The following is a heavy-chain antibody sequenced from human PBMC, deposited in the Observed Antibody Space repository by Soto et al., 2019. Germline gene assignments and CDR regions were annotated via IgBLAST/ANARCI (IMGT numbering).Heavy chain of an antibody. CDR3: AREYDFWSGYDYYGMDV. J-gene: IGHJ6*02. CDR2: ISYDGSNE. V-gene: IGHV3-30-3*01. Sequence: PGGSLRLSCAASGFTFSSYAMHWVRQAPGKGLEWVAVISYDGSNEYYADSVKGRFTISRDNSKNTLYLQMNSLRAEDTAVYYCAREYDFWSGYDYYGMDVWGQGTTVTVSS. CDR1: GFTFSSYA. D-gene: IGHD3-3*01.